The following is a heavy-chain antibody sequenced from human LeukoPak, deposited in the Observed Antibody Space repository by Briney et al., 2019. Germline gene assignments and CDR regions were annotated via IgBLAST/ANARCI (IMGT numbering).Heavy chain of an antibody. V-gene: IGHV1-2*02. D-gene: IGHD6-13*01. Sequence: ASVKVSCKASGYTFTGYYMHGVRQAPGQGLEWMGWINPNSGGTNYAQKFQGRVTMTRDTSISTAYMELSRLRSDDTAVYYCARCHGYSSSCRGDYWGQGTLVTVSS. CDR2: INPNSGGT. CDR3: ARCHGYSSSCRGDY. J-gene: IGHJ4*02. CDR1: GYTFTGYY.